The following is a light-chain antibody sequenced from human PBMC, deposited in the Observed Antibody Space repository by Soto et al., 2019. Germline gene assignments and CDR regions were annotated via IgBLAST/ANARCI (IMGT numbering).Light chain of an antibody. Sequence: QSVLTQPASVSGSPGQSITISCTGASSDVGGYNYVSWYQHHPGKAPKLMIYDVSNRPSGVSNRFSGSKSGNTASLTISGLQAEDEADYYCSSYTGSSSPWVFGGGTKVTVL. V-gene: IGLV2-14*03. CDR3: SSYTGSSSPWV. J-gene: IGLJ3*02. CDR1: SSDVGGYNY. CDR2: DVS.